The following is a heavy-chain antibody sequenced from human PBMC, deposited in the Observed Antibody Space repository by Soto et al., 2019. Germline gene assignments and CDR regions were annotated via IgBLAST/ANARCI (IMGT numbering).Heavy chain of an antibody. D-gene: IGHD6-13*01. CDR1: GFSLSNARMG. CDR3: ARMAYRSSYRSRFDP. J-gene: IGHJ5*02. Sequence: QVTLKESGPVLVKPTETLTLTCTVSGFSLSNARMGVSWIRQPPGKALEWLAHIFSNDEKSYSTSLKSRLTIAEETYKSHVVLTMTNMDPVDTATYYFARMAYRSSYRSRFDPWGQGTLVTVSS. CDR2: IFSNDEK. V-gene: IGHV2-26*01.